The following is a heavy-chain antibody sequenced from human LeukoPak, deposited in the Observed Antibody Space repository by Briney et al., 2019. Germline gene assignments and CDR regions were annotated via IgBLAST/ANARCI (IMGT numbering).Heavy chain of an antibody. V-gene: IGHV4-39*07. J-gene: IGHJ6*03. D-gene: IGHD3-9*01. CDR3: ARVGYDILTGYLNYYYYYYMDV. CDR2: IYYTGST. CDR1: GGSISSSNYF. Sequence: SETLSLTCTVSGGSISSSNYFWGWIRQPPGKGLEWIGSIYYTGSTYYNPSLKSRVTISVDTSKNQFSLKLSSVTAADTAVYYCARVGYDILTGYLNYYYYYYMDVWGKGTTVTISS.